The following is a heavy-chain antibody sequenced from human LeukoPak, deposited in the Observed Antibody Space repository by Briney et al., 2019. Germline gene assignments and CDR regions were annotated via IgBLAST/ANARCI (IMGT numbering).Heavy chain of an antibody. V-gene: IGHV3-20*04. CDR3: ARKPPFTMGDSLDY. CDR1: GFTFDDYG. D-gene: IGHD2-21*02. J-gene: IGHJ4*02. Sequence: GGSLRLSCAASGFTFDDYGMSWVRQAPGKGLEWVSGINWNGGSTGYADSVKGRFTISRDNAKNSLYLQMNSLRAEDTALYYCARKPPFTMGDSLDYWGQGTLVPVSS. CDR2: INWNGGST.